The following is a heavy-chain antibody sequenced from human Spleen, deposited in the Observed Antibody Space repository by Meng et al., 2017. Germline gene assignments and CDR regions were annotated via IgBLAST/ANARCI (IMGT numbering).Heavy chain of an antibody. V-gene: IGHV1-2*02. CDR1: GYTFTGHI. J-gene: IGHJ4*02. CDR2: INPNSGGT. D-gene: IGHD3-16*02. CDR3: ARDQIILGLISDN. Sequence: QGQLGQSGAEVKRPGASVTVSCKASGYTFTGHIMHWVRQAPGQGLEWVGWINPNSGGTSYARKFQGRVTMTRDTSINTGYMELSRLTSDDTAVYYCARDQIILGLISDNWGQGTLVTVSS.